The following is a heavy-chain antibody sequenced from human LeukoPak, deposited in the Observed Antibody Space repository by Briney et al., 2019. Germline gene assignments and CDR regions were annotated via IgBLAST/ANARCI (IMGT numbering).Heavy chain of an antibody. J-gene: IGHJ4*02. Sequence: SETLSLTCTVSGGSISSYYWSWIRQPPGKGLEWIGYIYYSGSTNYNPSLKSRVTISVDTSKNQFSLKLSSVTAADTAVYYCARSASGRENCSGGSCYFNLIDYWGQGTLVTVSS. CDR2: IYYSGST. D-gene: IGHD2-15*01. CDR3: ARSASGRENCSGGSCYFNLIDY. CDR1: GGSISSYY. V-gene: IGHV4-59*12.